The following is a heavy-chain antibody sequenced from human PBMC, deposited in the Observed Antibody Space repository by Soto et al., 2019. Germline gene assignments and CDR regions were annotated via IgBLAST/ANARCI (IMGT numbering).Heavy chain of an antibody. V-gene: IGHV3-23*01. CDR2: ISASGGST. D-gene: IGHD6-19*01. Sequence: EVQVLESGGGLVQPGGSLRLSCAVSGLTFSSYGMSWVRQAPGKGLEWVSTISASGGSTYYADSVKGRFTISRDNSKNTLSVQMNSLRADDTAIYYCATYPGPSNGWYAYYFDYWGPGTLVTVSS. CDR3: ATYPGPSNGWYAYYFDY. CDR1: GLTFSSYG. J-gene: IGHJ4*02.